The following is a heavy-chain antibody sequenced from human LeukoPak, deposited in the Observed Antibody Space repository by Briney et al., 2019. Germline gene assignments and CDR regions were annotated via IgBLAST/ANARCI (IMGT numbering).Heavy chain of an antibody. J-gene: IGHJ4*02. CDR1: GFTFSSYS. Sequence: GGSLRLSCAASGFTFSSYSMNWVRQAPGKGLEWVSSISSSSSYIYYADSVKGRFTISRDNAKNSLYLQMNSLRAEDTAVYYCASPGGIAVAGTDWGQGTLDTVSS. V-gene: IGHV3-21*01. CDR2: ISSSSSYI. D-gene: IGHD6-19*01. CDR3: ASPGGIAVAGTD.